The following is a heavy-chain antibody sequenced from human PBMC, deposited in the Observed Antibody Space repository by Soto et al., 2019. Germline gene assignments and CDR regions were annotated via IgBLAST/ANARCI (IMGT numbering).Heavy chain of an antibody. Sequence: PGGSLRLSCAASGFTFSSYAMSWVRQAPGKGLEWVSAISGSGGSTYYADSVKGRFTISRDNSKNTLYLQMNSLRAEDTAVYYCANGRYSYGYNYYYGMDVRGQGTKVTVSS. CDR1: GFTFSSYA. D-gene: IGHD5-18*01. J-gene: IGHJ6*02. CDR3: ANGRYSYGYNYYYGMDV. V-gene: IGHV3-23*01. CDR2: ISGSGGST.